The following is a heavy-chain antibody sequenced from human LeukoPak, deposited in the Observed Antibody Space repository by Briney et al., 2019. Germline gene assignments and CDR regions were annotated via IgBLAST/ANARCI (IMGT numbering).Heavy chain of an antibody. Sequence: GGSLRLSCAASGFTFNNYAMHWVRQAPGKGLEWVALIWYDGTHKYYADSVKGRFTISRDNSKNTLYLQMNSLRAEDTAVYYCARDLEYSSGWYYFDYWGQGTLVTVSS. V-gene: IGHV3-33*01. CDR1: GFTFNNYA. J-gene: IGHJ4*02. CDR2: IWYDGTHK. D-gene: IGHD6-19*01. CDR3: ARDLEYSSGWYYFDY.